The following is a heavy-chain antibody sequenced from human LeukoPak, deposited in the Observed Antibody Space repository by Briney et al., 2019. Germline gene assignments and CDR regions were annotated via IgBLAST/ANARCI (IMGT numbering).Heavy chain of an antibody. D-gene: IGHD1-26*01. V-gene: IGHV1-18*01. J-gene: IGHJ4*02. CDR1: GYSFINYA. CDR2: ISSYSNNT. Sequence: ASVEVSCKASGYSFINYAISWLRQAPGQGLEWMGWISSYSNNTDYSQKLLGRVTLTTDTSTSTAYMELRSLRSDDTAVYYCAREMGHNSFDYWGQGTLVTVSS. CDR3: AREMGHNSFDY.